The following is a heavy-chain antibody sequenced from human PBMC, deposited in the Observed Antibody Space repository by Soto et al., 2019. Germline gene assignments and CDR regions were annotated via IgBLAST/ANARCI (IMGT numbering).Heavy chain of an antibody. CDR2: MSYDGRDK. D-gene: IGHD2-15*01. Sequence: GGSLRLSCAASGFTFICYGMHWVRQAPGKGLEWLAVMSYDGRDKYYTDSVRGRSTISRDNSKNTVYLQLNSLRVEDTAVYYCSIARSSSWHEANYFDNRCPGTLRTV. V-gene: IGHV3-30*03. CDR3: SIARSSSWHEANYFDN. J-gene: IGHJ4*02. CDR1: GFTFICYG.